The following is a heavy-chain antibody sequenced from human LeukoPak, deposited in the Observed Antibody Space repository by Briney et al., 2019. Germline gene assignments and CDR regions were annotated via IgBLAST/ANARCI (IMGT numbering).Heavy chain of an antibody. CDR3: ATSSSGYDFLFDY. Sequence: GGPLRLSCAASGFTFNFAWMTWVRQAPGKGLEWVGRIKSETEGGTTDYAAPVKSRFTISRDDSKTTLYLQMNSLKTEDSAMYYCATSSSGYDFLFDYWGQGTLVTVSS. J-gene: IGHJ4*02. V-gene: IGHV3-15*01. CDR2: IKSETEGGTT. CDR1: GFTFNFAW. D-gene: IGHD5-12*01.